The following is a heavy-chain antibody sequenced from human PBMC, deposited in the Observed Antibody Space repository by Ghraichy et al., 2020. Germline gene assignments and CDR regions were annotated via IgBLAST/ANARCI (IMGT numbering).Heavy chain of an antibody. J-gene: IGHJ4*02. CDR2: ISGYNGNK. CDR3: QRRYCSRWSCYLDY. D-gene: IGHD2-15*01. Sequence: ASVKVSCKASGYTFSSQYISWVRQAPGQGREWMGWISGYNGNKQYAQKFQGRVTMTTDTSKRTAYMEVTSLRSDDTAVYFCQRRYCSRWSCYLDYWGQGTLVTVSS. CDR1: GYTFSSQY. V-gene: IGHV1-18*01.